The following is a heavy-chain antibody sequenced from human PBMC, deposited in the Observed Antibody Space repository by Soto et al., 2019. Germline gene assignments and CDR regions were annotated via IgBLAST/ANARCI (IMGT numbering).Heavy chain of an antibody. V-gene: IGHV4-59*01. CDR2: IYYSGST. CDR1: GSSISSYY. Sequence: SETLSLTCTVSGSSISSYYWSWIRQPPGKGLEWIGYIYYSGSTNYNPSLKSRVTISVDTSKNQFSLKLSSVTAADTAVYYCARYYYGSGSYYTRARRDDWFDPWGQGTLVTVSS. D-gene: IGHD3-10*01. J-gene: IGHJ5*02. CDR3: ARYYYGSGSYYTRARRDDWFDP.